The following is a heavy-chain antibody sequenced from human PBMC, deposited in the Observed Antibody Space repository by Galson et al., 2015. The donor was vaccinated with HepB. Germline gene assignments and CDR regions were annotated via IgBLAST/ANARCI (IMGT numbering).Heavy chain of an antibody. CDR2: ISSSSSYT. J-gene: IGHJ4*02. D-gene: IGHD3-10*01. CDR1: GFTFSDYY. Sequence: SLRLSCAASGFTFSDYYMSWIRQAPGKGLEWVSYISSSSSYTNYADSVKGRFTISRDNAKNSLYLQMNSLRAEDTAVYYCARGTYGSGSYYYPNWGQGTLVTVSS. CDR3: ARGTYGSGSYYYPN. V-gene: IGHV3-11*05.